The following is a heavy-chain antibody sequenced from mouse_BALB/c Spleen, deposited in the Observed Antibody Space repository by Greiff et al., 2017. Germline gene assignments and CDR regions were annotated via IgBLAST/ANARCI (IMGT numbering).Heavy chain of an antibody. CDR1: GYAFSSSW. CDR2: IYPGDGDT. J-gene: IGHJ2*01. CDR3: ARDTMIPFDY. D-gene: IGHD2-4*01. Sequence: QVQLKQSGPELVKPGASVKISCKASGYAFSSSWMNWVKQRPGQGLEWIGRIYPGDGDTNYNGKFKGKATLTADKSSSTAYMQLSSLTSVDSAVYFCARDTMIPFDYWGQGTTLTVSS. V-gene: IGHV1-82*01.